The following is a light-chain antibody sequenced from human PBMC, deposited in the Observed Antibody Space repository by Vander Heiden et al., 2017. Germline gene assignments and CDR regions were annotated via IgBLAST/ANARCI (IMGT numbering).Light chain of an antibody. CDR1: QDISNY. V-gene: IGKV1-33*01. CDR2: DAS. CDR3: QQDDNHPHT. Sequence: DIQMTQSPSSLSASVGDRVTITCQASQDISNYLNWYQQKPGKAPKLLIYDASNLETRVPSRFSGSGSGTDFTFTIISLQPEDIATSYCQQDDNHPHTFGGGTKVEIK. J-gene: IGKJ4*01.